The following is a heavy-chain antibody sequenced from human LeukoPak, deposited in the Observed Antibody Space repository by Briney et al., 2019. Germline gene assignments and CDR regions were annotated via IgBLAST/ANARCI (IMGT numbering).Heavy chain of an antibody. Sequence: ASVKVSCKASGYTFTSYGISWVRQAPGQGLEWMGWISAYNGNTNYAQKLQGRVTMTTDTSTSTAYMELRSLRSDDTAVYYCARGRTYYDFWSGYYFDYWGQGTLVTVSS. CDR3: ARGRTYYDFWSGYYFDY. V-gene: IGHV1-18*01. CDR1: GYTFTSYG. D-gene: IGHD3-3*01. J-gene: IGHJ4*02. CDR2: ISAYNGNT.